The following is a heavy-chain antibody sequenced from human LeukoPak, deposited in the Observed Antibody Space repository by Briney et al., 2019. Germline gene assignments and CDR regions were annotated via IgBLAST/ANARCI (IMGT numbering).Heavy chain of an antibody. CDR2: ISSSSSYI. D-gene: IGHD1-26*01. Sequence: ISSSSSYIYYADSVEGRFTISRDNAKNSLYLQMNSLRAEDTAVYYCARGSEWELLSCDYWGQGTLVTVSS. CDR3: ARGSEWELLSCDY. J-gene: IGHJ4*02. V-gene: IGHV3-21*06.